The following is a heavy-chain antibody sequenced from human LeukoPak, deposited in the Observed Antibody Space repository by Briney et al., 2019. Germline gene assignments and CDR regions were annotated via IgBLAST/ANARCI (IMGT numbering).Heavy chain of an antibody. CDR1: GFTFSSYS. D-gene: IGHD3-3*01. Sequence: PGGSLRPSCAASGFTFSSYSMNWVRQAPGKGLEWVSSISSSSSYIYYADSVKGRFTISRDNAKNSLYLQMNSLRAEDTAVYYCARGDYTYYDFWSGYYYLLDYWGQGTLVTVSS. CDR3: ARGDYTYYDFWSGYYYLLDY. V-gene: IGHV3-21*01. J-gene: IGHJ4*02. CDR2: ISSSSSYI.